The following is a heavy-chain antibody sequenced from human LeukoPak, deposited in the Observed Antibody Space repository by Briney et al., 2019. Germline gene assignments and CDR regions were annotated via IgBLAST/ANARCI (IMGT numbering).Heavy chain of an antibody. D-gene: IGHD4-23*01. CDR1: GGSFSGYY. CDR3: AREGGDYGGNSQFWYFDL. J-gene: IGHJ2*01. V-gene: IGHV4-34*01. Sequence: SETLSLTCAVYGGSFSGYYWSWIRQPPGKGLEWIGEINHSGSTNYNPSLKSRVTISVDTSKNQFSLKLSSVTAADTAVYYCAREGGDYGGNSQFWYFDLWGRGTLVTVSS. CDR2: INHSGST.